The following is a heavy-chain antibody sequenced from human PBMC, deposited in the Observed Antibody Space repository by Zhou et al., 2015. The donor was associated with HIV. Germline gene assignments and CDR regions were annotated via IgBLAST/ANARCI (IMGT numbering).Heavy chain of an antibody. CDR1: GGTFSNYA. V-gene: IGHV1-69*06. D-gene: IGHD6-6*01. CDR2: IIPIFGTA. J-gene: IGHJ2*01. Sequence: QVQLVQSGAEVKKPGSSVKVSCKASGGTFSNYAITWVRQAPGQGLEWMGGIIPIFGTANYAQKFQGRVTITADRFTSTAYMELRSLKSEDTAVYYCARDRGGGARPDWRYFDLWGRGTLVTVSS. CDR3: ARDRGGGARPDWRYFDL.